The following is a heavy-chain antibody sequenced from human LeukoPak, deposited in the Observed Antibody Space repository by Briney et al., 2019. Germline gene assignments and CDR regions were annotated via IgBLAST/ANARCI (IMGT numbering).Heavy chain of an antibody. V-gene: IGHV1-69*06. CDR2: IIPLFNTP. CDR3: ATLSRWLAFDI. CDR1: GGGFTTSA. D-gene: IGHD5-24*01. Sequence: SVKVSCKTSGGGFTTSAFSWVRQAPGQGLEWLGGIIPLFNTPNYAPKLQGRVTMTEDTSTDTAYMELSSLRSEDTAVYYCATLSRWLAFDIWGQGTMVTVSS. J-gene: IGHJ3*02.